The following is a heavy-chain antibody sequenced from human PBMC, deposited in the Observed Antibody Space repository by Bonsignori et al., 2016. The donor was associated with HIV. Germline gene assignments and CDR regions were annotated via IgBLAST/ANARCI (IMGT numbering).Heavy chain of an antibody. CDR2: ISAYNGNT. V-gene: IGHV1-18*01. CDR3: AREASGLKGGYMDV. J-gene: IGHJ6*03. D-gene: IGHD5-12*01. Sequence: WVRQAPGQGLEWMGWISAYNGNTNYAQKLQGRVTMTTDTSTSTAYMELRSLRSDDTAVYYCAREASGLKGGYMDVWGKGTTVTVSS.